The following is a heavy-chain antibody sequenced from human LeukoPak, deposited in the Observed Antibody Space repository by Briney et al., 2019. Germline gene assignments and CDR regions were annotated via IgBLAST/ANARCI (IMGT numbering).Heavy chain of an antibody. D-gene: IGHD5-24*01. CDR2: IYYSGST. Sequence: PSETLSLTCTVSGGSISSSSYYWGWIRQPPGKGLEWIGSIYYSGSTYYNPSLKSRVTISVDTSKNQFSLKLSSVTAADTAVYYCARRPKDGPSDAFDIWGQGTMVTVSS. J-gene: IGHJ3*02. V-gene: IGHV4-39*07. CDR3: ARRPKDGPSDAFDI. CDR1: GGSISSSSYY.